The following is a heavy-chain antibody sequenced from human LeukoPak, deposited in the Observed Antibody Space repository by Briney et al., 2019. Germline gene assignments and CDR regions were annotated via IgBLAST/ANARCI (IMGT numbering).Heavy chain of an antibody. CDR1: GFTFSSYS. V-gene: IGHV3-48*04. D-gene: IGHD3-9*01. CDR3: ARDGPTVLRYFDWLSPSYYYYRDV. Sequence: PGGSLRLSCAASGFTFSSYSMNWVRQAPGEGVEWVSYISSSSSTIYYADSVKGRFTISRDNAKNPLYLQMNSLRAEDTAVYYCARDGPTVLRYFDWLSPSYYYYRDVWGKGTTVTVSS. J-gene: IGHJ6*03. CDR2: ISSSSSTI.